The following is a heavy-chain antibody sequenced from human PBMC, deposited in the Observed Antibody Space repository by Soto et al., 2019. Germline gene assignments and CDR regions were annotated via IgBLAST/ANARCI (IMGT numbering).Heavy chain of an antibody. Sequence: GGSLRLSCAVSGFNVMSYWMSWVRQAPGKGLEWVASIKDDGSEIYYLQSVRGRLTISRDSAGNALHLAMNYMSAEDTGVYFCARDIGFDYVNWGQGTLVTV. D-gene: IGHD5-12*01. V-gene: IGHV3-7*01. CDR1: GFNVMSYW. CDR3: ARDIGFDYVN. J-gene: IGHJ4*02. CDR2: IKDDGSEI.